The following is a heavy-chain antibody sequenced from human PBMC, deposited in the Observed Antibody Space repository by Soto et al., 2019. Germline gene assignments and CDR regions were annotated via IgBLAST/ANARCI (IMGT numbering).Heavy chain of an antibody. CDR1: GGSGSGYH. CDR3: ARGQTNIWHFDH. CDR2: IYYSGTT. V-gene: IGHV4-59*02. Sequence: QVQLQESGPRLAKPSETLSLTCTVSGGSGSGYHWNWVRQPPGKRLEWIGHIYYSGTTNYNPSLKSRITISIDTSKNQFSLKMNSVTAADTAVYYCARGQTNIWHFDHWGQGTLVTVSS. J-gene: IGHJ4*02.